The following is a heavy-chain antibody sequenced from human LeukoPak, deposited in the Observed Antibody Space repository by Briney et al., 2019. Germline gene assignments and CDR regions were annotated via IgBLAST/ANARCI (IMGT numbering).Heavy chain of an antibody. CDR3: AKDITGKDRSQFDY. CDR1: GFTFDDYA. CDR2: ISGGGGST. V-gene: IGHV3-43*02. J-gene: IGHJ4*02. Sequence: GGSLRLSCAASGFTFDDYAMHWVRQAPGKGLEWVSLISGGGGSTYYADSVKGRFTISRDNSKNSLYLQMNSLRTEDTALYYCAKDITGKDRSQFDYWGQGNLVTVSS. D-gene: IGHD1-20*01.